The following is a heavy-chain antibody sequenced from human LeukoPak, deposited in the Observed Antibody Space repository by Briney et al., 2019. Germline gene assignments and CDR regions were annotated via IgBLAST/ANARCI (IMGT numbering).Heavy chain of an antibody. J-gene: IGHJ4*02. Sequence: SETLSLTCTVSGDSFSSVKDYWAWIRQPPGKGLEWIASGDYSGGTYYNPSLESRVTISADMSKNQFSLKLSSVTAADTAVYYCARERGEEYSSGWYKRNYFDNWGQGTRVTVSS. CDR3: ARERGEEYSSGWYKRNYFDN. V-gene: IGHV4-39*07. CDR2: GDYSGGT. D-gene: IGHD6-19*01. CDR1: GDSFSSVKDY.